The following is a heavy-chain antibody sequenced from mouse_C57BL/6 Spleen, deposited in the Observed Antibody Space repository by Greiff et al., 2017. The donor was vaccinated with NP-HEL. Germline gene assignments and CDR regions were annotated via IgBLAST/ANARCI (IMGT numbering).Heavy chain of an antibody. CDR2: IYPGSGNT. Sequence: QVQLKESGAELVRPGASVKLSCKASGYTFTDYYINWVKQRPGQGLEWIARIYPGSGNTYYNEKFKGKATLTAEKSSSTAYMQLSSLTSEDSAVYFCARDGNLYAMDYWGQGTSVTVSS. CDR1: GYTFTDYY. V-gene: IGHV1-76*01. D-gene: IGHD2-1*01. CDR3: ARDGNLYAMDY. J-gene: IGHJ4*01.